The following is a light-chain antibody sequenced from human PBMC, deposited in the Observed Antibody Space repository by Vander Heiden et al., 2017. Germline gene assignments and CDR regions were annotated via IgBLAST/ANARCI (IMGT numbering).Light chain of an antibody. CDR1: PSVSSSY. CDR3: QQYGSSRFT. CDR2: GAS. J-gene: IGKJ3*01. Sequence: ALTQSPGPLSLSPGERATLTCSASPSVSSSYLAWYQQKPGQAPRLLIYGASSRATGIPDRFSGSGSGTDFTLTISRLEPEDFAVYYCQQYGSSRFTFGPGTKVDIK. V-gene: IGKV3-20*01.